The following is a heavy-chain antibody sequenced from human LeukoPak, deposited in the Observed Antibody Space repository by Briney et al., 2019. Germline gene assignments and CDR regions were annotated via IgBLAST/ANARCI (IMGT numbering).Heavy chain of an antibody. CDR2: INPNSRGT. V-gene: IGHV1-2*02. CDR1: GYTFTDYY. Sequence: ASVKVSCKASGYTFTDYYMNWVQQAPGHGLEWMGWINPNSRGTNYAQKFQGRVTMTRDTSITTAYMELSSLRSDDTAMYYCTRALGSDYWGQGTLVTVSS. CDR3: TRALGSDY. J-gene: IGHJ4*02. D-gene: IGHD1-26*01.